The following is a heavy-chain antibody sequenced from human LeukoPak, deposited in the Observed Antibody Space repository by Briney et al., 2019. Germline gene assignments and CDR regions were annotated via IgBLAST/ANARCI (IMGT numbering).Heavy chain of an antibody. CDR1: GYTFTSYY. D-gene: IGHD7-27*01. CDR2: INPSGGGT. J-gene: IGHJ4*02. Sequence: ASVKVSCKASGYTFTSYYMHWVRQVPGQGLEWMGIINPSGGGTSYAQKFQGRVTMTRDTSTSTVYMELSSLRSEDTAVYYCARDGEEGVDFDYWGQGTLVTVSS. CDR3: ARDGEEGVDFDY. V-gene: IGHV1-46*01.